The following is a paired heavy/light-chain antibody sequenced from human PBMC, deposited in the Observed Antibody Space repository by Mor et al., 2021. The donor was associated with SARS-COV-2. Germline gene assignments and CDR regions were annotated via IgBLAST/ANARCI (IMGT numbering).Light chain of an antibody. Sequence: QSVLTQPPSASGTPGQRVTISCSGSSSNIGSNTVNWYQQLPGTAPKLLIYSNNQRPSGVPDRFSGSKSGTSASLAISGLQSEDEADYYCAAWDDSLNGPVVFGTGTKVTVL. J-gene: IGLJ1*01. CDR2: SNN. CDR3: AAWDDSLNGPVV. CDR1: SSNIGSNT. V-gene: IGLV1-44*01.
Heavy chain of an antibody. CDR2: ISAYNGNT. CDR3: ARALIGSSWYGNYYYYGMDV. V-gene: IGHV1-18*04. CDR1: GYTFTSYG. J-gene: IGHJ6*02. Sequence: QVQLVQSGAEVKKPGASVKVSCKASGYTFTSYGISWVRQAPGQGLEWMGWISAYNGNTNYAQKLQGRVTMTTDTSTSTAYMELRSLRSDDTAVYYCARALIGSSWYGNYYYYGMDVWGQGTTVTVSS. D-gene: IGHD6-13*01.